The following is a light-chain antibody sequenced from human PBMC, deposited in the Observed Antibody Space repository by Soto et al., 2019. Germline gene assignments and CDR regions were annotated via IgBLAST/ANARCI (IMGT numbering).Light chain of an antibody. CDR2: TVT. J-gene: IGLJ1*01. CDR3: CSYAGSSSYV. Sequence: QSVVTQPRSVAGSPGQSVTISCTGTSSVIGGYNYVSWYQQHPGKAPKLMIYTVTKRPSGVPDRFSGSKSDNTASLTISGLQADDEADYYCCSYAGSSSYVFGTGTKVTVL. CDR1: SSVIGGYNY. V-gene: IGLV2-11*01.